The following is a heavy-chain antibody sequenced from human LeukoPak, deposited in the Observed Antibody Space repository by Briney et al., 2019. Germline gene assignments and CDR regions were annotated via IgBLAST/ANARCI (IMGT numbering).Heavy chain of an antibody. CDR3: ARREVVILWFGDLGMDV. D-gene: IGHD3-10*01. J-gene: IGHJ6*02. V-gene: IGHV4-34*01. CDR2: INHSGST. Sequence: SETLSLTCAVYGGSFSGYYWSWIRQPPGKGLEWIGEINHSGSTNYNPSLKSRVTISVDTSKNQFSLKLSSVTAADTAVYYCARREVVILWFGDLGMDVWGQGTTVTVSS. CDR1: GGSFSGYY.